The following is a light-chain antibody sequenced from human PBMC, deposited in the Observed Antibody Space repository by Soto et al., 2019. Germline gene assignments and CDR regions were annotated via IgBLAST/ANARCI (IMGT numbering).Light chain of an antibody. CDR1: QSVSSY. Sequence: EIVLTQSPATLSLSPGERATLSCRASQSVSSYLAWYQQKPGQAPRLLIYDASNRATGIPARFSGSGSGTDFTLTISSLEPEDFAVYYCQQRIDWPKTLGQGTKLEIK. CDR2: DAS. V-gene: IGKV3-11*01. J-gene: IGKJ2*01. CDR3: QQRIDWPKT.